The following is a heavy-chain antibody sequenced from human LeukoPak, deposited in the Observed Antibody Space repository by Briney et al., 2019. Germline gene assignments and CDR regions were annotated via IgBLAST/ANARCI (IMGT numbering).Heavy chain of an antibody. CDR3: ARVSTHYDYVWGSYRFHDY. CDR1: GYTFSTDA. Sequence: GASVKVSCKASGYTFSTDAITWVRQAPGQGLEWMGWISNYNDNTNYAQKLQGRVTMTTDTSTSTAYMKLRSLRSDDTAVYYCARVSTHYDYVWGSYRFHDYWGQGTLVTVSS. D-gene: IGHD3-16*02. V-gene: IGHV1-18*01. CDR2: ISNYNDNT. J-gene: IGHJ4*02.